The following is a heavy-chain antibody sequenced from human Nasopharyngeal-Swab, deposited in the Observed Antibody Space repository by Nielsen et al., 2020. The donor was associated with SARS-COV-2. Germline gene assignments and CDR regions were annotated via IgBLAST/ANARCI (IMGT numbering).Heavy chain of an antibody. D-gene: IGHD6-19*01. J-gene: IGHJ4*02. Sequence: GESLKISCAVSGFTFSSYSMNWVRQAPGKGLEWVSYISSSSSTIYYADSVKGRFTISRDNAKNSLYLQMNSLRDEGTAVYYCARLSGWYLSLAFDYWGQGTLVTVSS. CDR1: GFTFSSYS. CDR3: ARLSGWYLSLAFDY. CDR2: ISSSSSTI. V-gene: IGHV3-48*02.